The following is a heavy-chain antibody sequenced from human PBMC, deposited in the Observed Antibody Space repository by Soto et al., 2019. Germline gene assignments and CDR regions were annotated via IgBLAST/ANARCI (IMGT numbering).Heavy chain of an antibody. V-gene: IGHV1-18*04. Sequence: QVQLVPSGAEVKKPGASVKVSCKASGYTFTSYGISWVRQAPGQGREWMGWISAYNGNTNYAQKLQGRVTMTTDTSTSTAYMELRSLRSDDTAVYYCARDQRHSQSGWGFDYWGQGTLVTVSS. CDR2: ISAYNGNT. CDR3: ARDQRHSQSGWGFDY. D-gene: IGHD6-19*01. J-gene: IGHJ4*02. CDR1: GYTFTSYG.